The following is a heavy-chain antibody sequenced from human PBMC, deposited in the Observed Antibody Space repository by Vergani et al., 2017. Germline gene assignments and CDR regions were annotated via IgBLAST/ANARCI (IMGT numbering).Heavy chain of an antibody. Sequence: QVQLVQSGAEVKKPGASVKVSCKASGYTFTGYYMHWVRQAPGQGLEWMGWINPNSGGTNYAQKFQGRVTMTRDTSISTAYMELSRLRSDDTAVYYCARPLDYGDYVFPDLGAFDIWGQGTMVTVSS. V-gene: IGHV1-2*02. J-gene: IGHJ3*02. D-gene: IGHD4-17*01. CDR3: ARPLDYGDYVFPDLGAFDI. CDR1: GYTFTGYY. CDR2: INPNSGGT.